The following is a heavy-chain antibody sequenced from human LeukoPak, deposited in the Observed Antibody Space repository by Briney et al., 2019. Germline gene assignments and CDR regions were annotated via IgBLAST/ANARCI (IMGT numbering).Heavy chain of an antibody. J-gene: IGHJ4*02. D-gene: IGHD1-26*01. Sequence: SQTLSLTCAVSGDSFSSKSAAWNWRRQSPSRGVEWLRRTYYRSKGSSGYAESVKSLLTVSPDTSNNQFSLQLRSVTPEDTAVYYCARSQTGGTFDYWGQGALVTVSS. CDR2: TYYRSKGSS. CDR1: GDSFSSKSAA. CDR3: ARSQTGGTFDY. V-gene: IGHV6-1*01.